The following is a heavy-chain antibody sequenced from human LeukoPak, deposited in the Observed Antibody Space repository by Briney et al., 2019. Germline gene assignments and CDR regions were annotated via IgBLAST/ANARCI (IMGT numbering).Heavy chain of an antibody. CDR1: GFTFSSYE. D-gene: IGHD3-3*01. Sequence: GGSLRLSCAASGFTFSSYEMNWVRQAPEKGPEWVSYISSSGSTIYYADSVKGRFTISRDNAKNSLYLQMNSLRAEDTAVYYCARGGDFWSGHNWFDPWGQGTLVTVSS. CDR3: ARGGDFWSGHNWFDP. CDR2: ISSSGSTI. V-gene: IGHV3-48*03. J-gene: IGHJ5*02.